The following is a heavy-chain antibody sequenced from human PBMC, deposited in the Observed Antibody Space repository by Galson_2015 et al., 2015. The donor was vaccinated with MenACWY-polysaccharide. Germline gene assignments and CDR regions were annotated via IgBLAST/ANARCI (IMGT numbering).Heavy chain of an antibody. D-gene: IGHD4-11*01. J-gene: IGHJ3*02. CDR2: IIPILGNP. Sequence: SVKVSCKASGGTFNSYDIYWVRRARGQGLEWMGRIIPILGNPNYAQKLQGRVTITAATSSNTVHMELSSLRSEDTAIYYCARDKGILQLDVFDIWGQGTLVTVSS. V-gene: IGHV1-69*04. CDR3: ARDKGILQLDVFDI. CDR1: GGTFNSYD.